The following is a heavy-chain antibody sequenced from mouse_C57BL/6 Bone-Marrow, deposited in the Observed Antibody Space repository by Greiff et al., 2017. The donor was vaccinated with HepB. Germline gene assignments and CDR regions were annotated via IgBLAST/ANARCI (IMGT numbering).Heavy chain of an antibody. D-gene: IGHD2-4*01. J-gene: IGHJ2*01. CDR2: ISSGGDYI. CDR1: GFTFSSYA. Sequence: DVKLVESGAGLVKPGGSLKLSCAASGFTFSSYAMSWVRQTPEKRLEWVAYISSGGDYIYYADTVKGRFTISRDNARNTLYLQMSSLKSEDTAIYYCTREDYDYPYYFDYWGQGTTLTVSS. CDR3: TREDYDYPYYFDY. V-gene: IGHV5-9-1*02.